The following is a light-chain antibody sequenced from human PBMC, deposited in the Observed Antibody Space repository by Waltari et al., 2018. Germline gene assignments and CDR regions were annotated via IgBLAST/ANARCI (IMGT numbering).Light chain of an antibody. Sequence: DIVMTQSPDSLAVSLGERATINCKSSQSVSFSSNNKNYLAWYQQKPGQPPNLLIYWASTRESGVPDRFSGSGSGTDFTLTISSLQAEDVAVYYCQQYYSTPITFGQGTRLEIK. J-gene: IGKJ5*01. CDR2: WAS. V-gene: IGKV4-1*01. CDR1: QSVSFSSNNKNY. CDR3: QQYYSTPIT.